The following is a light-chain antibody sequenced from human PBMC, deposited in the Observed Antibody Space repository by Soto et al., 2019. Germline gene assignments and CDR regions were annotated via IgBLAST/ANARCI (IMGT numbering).Light chain of an antibody. J-gene: IGLJ3*02. CDR3: SAYTARSTLV. V-gene: IGLV2-14*01. CDR1: SIDVGAYNY. CDR2: EVG. Sequence: QSALTQFASVSGSPGQSITISCTGTSIDVGAYNYVSWYQQHPDKAPKLLIYEVGNRPSGVSFRFSDSRSGNTASLTISGLQPEDEGDYYCSAYTARSTLVFGGGTKVTVL.